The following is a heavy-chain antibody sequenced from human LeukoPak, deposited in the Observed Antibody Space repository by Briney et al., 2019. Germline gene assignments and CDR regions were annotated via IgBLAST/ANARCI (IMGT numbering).Heavy chain of an antibody. J-gene: IGHJ5*02. Sequence: GGSLRLSCAASGFTFSTSVMHWVRQAPGKGLEWLSFIRFDGSEKYYADSVKARFSISRDNSMNTLYLQMNSLRADDTAVYYCARDGNFGYPWGQGALVTVSS. D-gene: IGHD3-3*01. CDR1: GFTFSTSV. CDR3: ARDGNFGYP. V-gene: IGHV3-30*02. CDR2: IRFDGSEK.